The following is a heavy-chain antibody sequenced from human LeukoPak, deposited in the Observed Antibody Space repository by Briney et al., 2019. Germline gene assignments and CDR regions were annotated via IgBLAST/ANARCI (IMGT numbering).Heavy chain of an antibody. Sequence: GGSLRLSCAASGFTFSSYVMSWVRQAPGKGLEWVSAISGSGGSTYYADSVKGRFTISRDNSKNTLYLQMNSLRAEDTAVYYCARPRYGSGYLFDYWGQGTLVTVSS. V-gene: IGHV3-23*01. J-gene: IGHJ4*02. D-gene: IGHD6-19*01. CDR1: GFTFSSYV. CDR2: ISGSGGST. CDR3: ARPRYGSGYLFDY.